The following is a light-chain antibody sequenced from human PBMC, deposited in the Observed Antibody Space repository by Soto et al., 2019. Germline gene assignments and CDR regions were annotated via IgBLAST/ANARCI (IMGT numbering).Light chain of an antibody. V-gene: IGKV1-33*01. CDR3: QQYDNLPPA. CDR2: DAS. J-gene: IGKJ4*01. CDR1: QDITNY. Sequence: DIQMTQSPSSLSASVGDRVTITCQASQDITNYLHWFQQKPGKAPTLLIYDASNLETGVPSRFSGSGSGTDFTFTISSLQPEDIGTYYCQQYDNLPPALGGGTKV.